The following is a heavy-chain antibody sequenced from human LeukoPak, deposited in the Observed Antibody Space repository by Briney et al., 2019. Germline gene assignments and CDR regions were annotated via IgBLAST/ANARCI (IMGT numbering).Heavy chain of an antibody. V-gene: IGHV7-4-1*02. CDR2: INTNTGNP. CDR1: QYTFSSYA. J-gene: IGHJ1*01. CDR3: ARDFRRGTSGWSAEYFQH. D-gene: IGHD6-19*01. Sequence: ASVKVSCRASQYTFSSYALNWVRQAPGQGLEWMGWINTNTGNPTYAQGFTGRFVFSLDTSVSTAYLQISSLKADDTAVYYCARDFRRGTSGWSAEYFQHWGQGTLVSVSS.